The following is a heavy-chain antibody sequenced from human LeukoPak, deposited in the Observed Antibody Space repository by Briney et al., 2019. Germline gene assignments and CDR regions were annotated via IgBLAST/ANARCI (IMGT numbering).Heavy chain of an antibody. CDR1: GYTFTSYD. V-gene: IGHV1-2*02. J-gene: IGHJ5*02. Sequence: GASVKVSCKTSGYTFTSYDLNWVRQATGQGLEWMGWINPNSGGTNYAQKFQGRVTMTRDTSISTAYMELSRLRSDDTAVYYCARGVWRSPPRTWGQGTLVTVSS. D-gene: IGHD3-16*01. CDR2: INPNSGGT. CDR3: ARGVWRSPPRT.